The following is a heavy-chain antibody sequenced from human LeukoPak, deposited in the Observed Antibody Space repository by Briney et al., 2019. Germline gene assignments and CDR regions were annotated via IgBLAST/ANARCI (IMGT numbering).Heavy chain of an antibody. V-gene: IGHV1-2*02. D-gene: IGHD5-12*01. J-gene: IGHJ5*02. CDR2: INPNSGGT. CDR3: ARDNSGYDSNWFDP. Sequence: ASVKVSCKASGYTFTGYYMHWVRQAPGQGLEWMGWINPNSGGTNYAQKFQGRVTMTRGTSISTAYMELSRLRSDDTAVYYCARDNSGYDSNWFDPWGQGTLVTVSS. CDR1: GYTFTGYY.